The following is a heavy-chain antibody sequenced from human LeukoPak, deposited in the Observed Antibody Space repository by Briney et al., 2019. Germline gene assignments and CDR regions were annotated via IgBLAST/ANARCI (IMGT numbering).Heavy chain of an antibody. CDR1: GGSISSGGYY. V-gene: IGHV4-31*03. J-gene: IGHJ4*02. D-gene: IGHD4-17*01. CDR3: ARSGTVTTWNY. Sequence: PSETLSLTCTVSGGSISSGGYYWSWIRQHPGKGLEWIGCIYYSGTTYYHPSLTSRVAISVDTSKNQFSLKLSSVAAADTAVYYCARSGTVTTWNYWGQGTLVTVSS. CDR2: IYYSGTT.